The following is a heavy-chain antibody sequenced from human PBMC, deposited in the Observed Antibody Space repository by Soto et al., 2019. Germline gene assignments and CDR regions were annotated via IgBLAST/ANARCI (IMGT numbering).Heavy chain of an antibody. Sequence: QVQLQESGPGLVKPSQTLSLTCTVSGGSISSGGYYWSWIRQHPGKGLEWIGYIYYSGSTYYNPSLKRRVTISVDTSKNQFSLKLSSVTAADTAVYYCARGSTIFGAYHTLYYFDYWGQGTLVTVSS. J-gene: IGHJ4*02. CDR2: IYYSGST. CDR1: GGSISSGGYY. CDR3: ARGSTIFGAYHTLYYFDY. V-gene: IGHV4-31*03. D-gene: IGHD3-3*01.